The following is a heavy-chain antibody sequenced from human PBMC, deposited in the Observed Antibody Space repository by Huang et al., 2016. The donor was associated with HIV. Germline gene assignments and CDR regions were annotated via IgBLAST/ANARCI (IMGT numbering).Heavy chain of an antibody. CDR1: GFSICTYW. Sequence: EVQLVESGGGLVQPGGSLRVSCAASGFSICTYWMSWVRQTPGKGLEWVASIKQDGSEKDYVDAVKGRFIISRDNAKNSLYLQMNSLRAEDTAVYYCTRGPLGWLVHRYFYHWGQGTLVTVSS. J-gene: IGHJ1*01. V-gene: IGHV3-7*01. CDR3: TRGPLGWLVHRYFYH. D-gene: IGHD6-19*01. CDR2: IKQDGSEK.